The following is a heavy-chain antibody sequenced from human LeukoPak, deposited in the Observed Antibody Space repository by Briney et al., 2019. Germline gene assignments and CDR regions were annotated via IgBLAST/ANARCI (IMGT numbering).Heavy chain of an antibody. CDR2: INHSGST. CDR3: ARSFDYVWGSYRLMLNAFDI. CDR1: GGSFSGYY. V-gene: IGHV4-34*01. J-gene: IGHJ3*02. D-gene: IGHD3-16*02. Sequence: PSETLSLTCAVYGGSFSGYYWSWIRQPPGKGLEWIGEINHSGSTNYNPSLKSRVTISVDTSKNQFSLKLSSVTAADTAVYYCARSFDYVWGSYRLMLNAFDIWGQGTMVTVSS.